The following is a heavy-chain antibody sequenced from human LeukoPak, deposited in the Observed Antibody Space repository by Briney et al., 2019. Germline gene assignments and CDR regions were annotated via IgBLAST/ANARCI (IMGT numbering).Heavy chain of an antibody. CDR1: GFTVSSNY. CDR2: IYSGGDT. Sequence: GGSLRLSCAASGFTVSSNYMSWVRQTPGRGLEWLSIIYSGGDTYYPDSLKGRFTISRDNSKNTLYLQMNSLRAEDTAVYYCAKGDYGSGSYFSVDYWGQGTLVTVSS. V-gene: IGHV3-66*01. J-gene: IGHJ4*02. CDR3: AKGDYGSGSYFSVDY. D-gene: IGHD3-10*01.